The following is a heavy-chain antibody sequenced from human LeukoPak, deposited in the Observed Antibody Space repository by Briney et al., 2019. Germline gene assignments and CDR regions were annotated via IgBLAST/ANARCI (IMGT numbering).Heavy chain of an antibody. CDR3: ASVFGYYYYFDY. Sequence: SETLSLTCTVSGGSISSYYWSWIRQPPGKGLEWIGYIYYSGSTNYNPSLKSRVTISVDTSKNQFSLKLSSVTAADTAVYYCASVFGYYYYFDYWGQGTLVTVSS. CDR1: GGSISSYY. CDR2: IYYSGST. J-gene: IGHJ4*02. D-gene: IGHD3-22*01. V-gene: IGHV4-59*01.